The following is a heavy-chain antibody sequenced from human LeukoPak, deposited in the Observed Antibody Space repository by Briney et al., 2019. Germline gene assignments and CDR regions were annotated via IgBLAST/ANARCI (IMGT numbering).Heavy chain of an antibody. V-gene: IGHV4-38-2*02. J-gene: IGHJ4*02. Sequence: SETLSLTCTVSGYSINSGYYWGWIRQPPGKGLEWIGIIYHSGSTYYNPSLKSRVTISVDTSKNQFSLKVSSVTAADTAVYYCAKGGNWGFFDYWGQGTLVTVSS. CDR3: AKGGNWGFFDY. CDR2: IYHSGST. D-gene: IGHD7-27*01. CDR1: GYSINSGYY.